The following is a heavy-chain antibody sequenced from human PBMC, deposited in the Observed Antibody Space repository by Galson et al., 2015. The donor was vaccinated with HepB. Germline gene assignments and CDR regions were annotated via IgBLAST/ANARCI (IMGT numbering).Heavy chain of an antibody. V-gene: IGHV3-66*01. J-gene: IGHJ4*02. CDR3: AREKFMAAAGPRGGDY. D-gene: IGHD6-13*01. Sequence: SLRLSCAASGFTVSSNYMSWVRQAPGKGLEWVSVIYSGGSTYYADSVKGRFTISRDNSKNTLYLQMNSLRAEDTAVYYCAREKFMAAAGPRGGDYWGQGTLVTVSS. CDR1: GFTVSSNY. CDR2: IYSGGST.